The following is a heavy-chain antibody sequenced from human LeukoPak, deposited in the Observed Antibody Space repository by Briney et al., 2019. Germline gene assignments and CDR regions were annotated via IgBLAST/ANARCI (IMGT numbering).Heavy chain of an antibody. Sequence: PSETLSLTCAVYGGSFGAYYWSWIRQPPGKGLEWIGEINHSGSTNYNPSLKSRVTISVDTSKNQFSLKLSSVTAADTAVYYCARGLADYGDYVTLGHYYYMDVWGKGTTVTVSS. J-gene: IGHJ6*03. CDR1: GGSFGAYY. V-gene: IGHV4-34*01. CDR3: ARGLADYGDYVTLGHYYYMDV. CDR2: INHSGST. D-gene: IGHD4-17*01.